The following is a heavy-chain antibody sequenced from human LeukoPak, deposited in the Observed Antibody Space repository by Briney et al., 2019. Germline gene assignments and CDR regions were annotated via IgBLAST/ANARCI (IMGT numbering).Heavy chain of an antibody. Sequence: SETLSLTSTVSGGSISSGSYYWSWIRQPAGKGLEWIGRIYTSGSTNYNPSLKSRVTISVDTSKNQFSLKLSSVTAADTAVYYCAREPPGYWGQGILVTVSS. V-gene: IGHV4-61*02. CDR2: IYTSGST. CDR1: GGSISSGSYY. J-gene: IGHJ4*02. CDR3: AREPPGY.